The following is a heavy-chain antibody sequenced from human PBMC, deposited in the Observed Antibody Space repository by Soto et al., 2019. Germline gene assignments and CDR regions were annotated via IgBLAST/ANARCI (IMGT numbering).Heavy chain of an antibody. CDR2: ISHTGTT. CDR3: ARVINSRDEYFEY. J-gene: IGHJ4*02. CDR1: GDSISGSQW. Sequence: SLTCSVSGDSISGSQWWSCVRLPPGKGLEWIGEISHTGTTNYNPSLKSRVTMSVDKPKNQFSLNMTSVTAADTAVYYCARVINSRDEYFEYWGKGNVVSVSS. D-gene: IGHD1-26*01. V-gene: IGHV4-4*02.